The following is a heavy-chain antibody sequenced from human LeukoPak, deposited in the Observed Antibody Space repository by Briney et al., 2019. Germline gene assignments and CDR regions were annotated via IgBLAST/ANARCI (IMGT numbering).Heavy chain of an antibody. D-gene: IGHD2-2*01. V-gene: IGHV4-4*07. CDR3: ARYLVGPLVGSYYSHYMDV. CDR2: IYTSGIT. Sequence: SETLSLTRTVSGGSVSSYNWTWIRQPAGMGLELIGRIYTSGITNYSPSLRSRVTMSLDTSKNQFSLKMSSVTAADTAVYYCARYLVGPLVGSYYSHYMDVWGKGTTVTISS. J-gene: IGHJ6*03. CDR1: GGSVSSYN.